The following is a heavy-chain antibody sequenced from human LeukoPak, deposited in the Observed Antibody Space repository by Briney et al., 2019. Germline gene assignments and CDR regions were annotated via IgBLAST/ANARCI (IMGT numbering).Heavy chain of an antibody. CDR3: AREVVPAAIPWDWFDP. CDR1: GGSISSNY. D-gene: IGHD2-2*02. Sequence: PSETLSLTCTVSGGSISSNYWAWIRQPPGQGLEWIAYIHSSGYTNYNPFLRSRVTISVDTSKNQFSLKLSSVTAADTAVYYCAREVVPAAIPWDWFDPWGQGTLVTVSS. J-gene: IGHJ5*02. V-gene: IGHV4-59*12. CDR2: IHSSGYT.